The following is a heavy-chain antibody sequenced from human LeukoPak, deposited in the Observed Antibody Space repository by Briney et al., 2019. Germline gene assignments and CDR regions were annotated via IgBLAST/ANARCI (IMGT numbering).Heavy chain of an antibody. V-gene: IGHV3-21*01. CDR3: ARDLERITLVRGVIPNWFDP. CDR1: GFTFSSYS. Sequence: GGSLRLSCEASGFTFSSYSMNWVRQAPGKGLEWVSSISSSSTYIYYADSVKGRFTISRDNAKSSLYLQMNSLRAEDTAVYYCARDLERITLVRGVIPNWFDPWGQGTLVTVSS. CDR2: ISSSSTYI. D-gene: IGHD3-10*01. J-gene: IGHJ5*02.